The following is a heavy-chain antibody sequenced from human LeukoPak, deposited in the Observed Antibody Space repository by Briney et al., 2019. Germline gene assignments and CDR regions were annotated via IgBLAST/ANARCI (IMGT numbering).Heavy chain of an antibody. D-gene: IGHD3-3*01. CDR1: GFTFRSYS. J-gene: IGHJ4*02. Sequence: GGSLRLSCAASGFTFRSYSMKWVRQAPGKGLEWVSYISSSSSTIYYADSVKGRFTISRDNAKNSLYLQMSSLRAEDTAVYYCARGGPDFWSGPTDYWGQGTLVTVSS. V-gene: IGHV3-48*04. CDR3: ARGGPDFWSGPTDY. CDR2: ISSSSSTI.